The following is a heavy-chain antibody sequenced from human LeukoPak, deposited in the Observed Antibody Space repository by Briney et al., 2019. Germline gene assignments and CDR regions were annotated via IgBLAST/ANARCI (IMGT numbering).Heavy chain of an antibody. V-gene: IGHV4-39*07. CDR2: INHSGST. CDR3: ARSLVSYSSSSSFDY. J-gene: IGHJ4*02. CDR1: GGSISSSSYY. D-gene: IGHD6-6*01. Sequence: PSETLSLTCAVSGGSISSSSYYWSWIRQPPGKGLEWIGEINHSGSTNYNPSLKSRVTISVDTSKNQFSLKLSSVTAADTAVYYCARSLVSYSSSSSFDYWGQGTLVTVSS.